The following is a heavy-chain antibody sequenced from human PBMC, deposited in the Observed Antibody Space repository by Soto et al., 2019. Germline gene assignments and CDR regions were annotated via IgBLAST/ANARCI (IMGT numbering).Heavy chain of an antibody. CDR3: ARVSSSIVVVPDYGMDV. CDR1: GYTFISHG. CDR2: ISGKNGNT. V-gene: IGHV1-18*04. D-gene: IGHD2-15*01. J-gene: IGHJ6*02. Sequence: QVQLVQSGVEVKKPGASVKVSCKASGYTFISHGISWVRQVPGQGLEWMGWISGKNGNTNYAQKLQGRVTLTTDTSTSTAYMELRSLRSDDTAVYYCARVSSSIVVVPDYGMDVWGQGTTVTVSS.